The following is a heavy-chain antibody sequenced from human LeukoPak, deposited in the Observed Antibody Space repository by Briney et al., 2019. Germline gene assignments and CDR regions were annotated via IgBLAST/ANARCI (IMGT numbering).Heavy chain of an antibody. V-gene: IGHV3-7*01. CDR2: IKQDGGEK. J-gene: IGHJ4*02. Sequence: GGSLRLSCAASGFTFSSYWMSWVRQAPGKGLEWVANIKQDGGEKYYVESVKSRFTISRDNVENSLYLQMNSLRVEDTAVYYCARARGGYDLDYWGQGTLVTVSS. D-gene: IGHD5-12*01. CDR1: GFTFSSYW. CDR3: ARARGGYDLDY.